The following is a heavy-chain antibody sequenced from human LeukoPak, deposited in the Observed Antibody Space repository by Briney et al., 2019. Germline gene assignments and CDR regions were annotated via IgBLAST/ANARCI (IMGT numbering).Heavy chain of an antibody. J-gene: IGHJ6*03. Sequence: SVKVSCKASGGTFSSYAISWVRQAPGQGLEWMGGIIPIFGTANYAQKFQGRVTITADKSTSTAYMELSSLRSEDTAVYYCATSVGYCSGGSSTTCYYYYYYMDVWGKGTTVTVSS. CDR3: ATSVGYCSGGSSTTCYYYYYYMDV. CDR1: GGTFSSYA. D-gene: IGHD2-15*01. CDR2: IIPIFGTA. V-gene: IGHV1-69*06.